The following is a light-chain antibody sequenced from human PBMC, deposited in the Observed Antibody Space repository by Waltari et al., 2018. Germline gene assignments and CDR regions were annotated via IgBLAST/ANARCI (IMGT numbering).Light chain of an antibody. CDR1: QSLSNW. Sequence: DIQMTQSPSTLSASIGDRVTITCRASQSLSNWLAWCQQKPGKAPKLLIYGASSLESGVPSRFSGSGSGTEFTLTISSLQPDDFATYYCQQYNTYSRTFGQGTTVEVK. J-gene: IGKJ1*01. V-gene: IGKV1-5*01. CDR2: GAS. CDR3: QQYNTYSRT.